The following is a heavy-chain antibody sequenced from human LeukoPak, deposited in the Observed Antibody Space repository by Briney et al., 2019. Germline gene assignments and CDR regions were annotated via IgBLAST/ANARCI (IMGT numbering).Heavy chain of an antibody. CDR1: GFTFSSYW. D-gene: IGHD3-10*01. CDR3: ARGALLWFGELSFDY. J-gene: IGHJ4*02. CDR2: ISYDGSNK. V-gene: IGHV3-30-3*01. Sequence: PGGSLRLSCAASGFTFSSYWMSWVRQAPGKGLEWVAVISYDGSNKYYADSVKGRFTISRDNSKNTLYLQMNSLRAEDTAVYYCARGALLWFGELSFDYWGQGTLVTVSS.